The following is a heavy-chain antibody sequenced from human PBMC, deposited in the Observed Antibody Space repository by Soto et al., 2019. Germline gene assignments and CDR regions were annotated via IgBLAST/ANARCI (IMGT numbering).Heavy chain of an antibody. CDR3: IGTSRDFDI. J-gene: IGHJ3*02. V-gene: IGHV4-59*01. D-gene: IGHD2-2*01. CDR2: VHYSGTT. CDR1: GGPISSYY. Sequence: SETLSLTCTVSGGPISSYYWSWIRQPPEKGLEWIGYVHYSGTTNYNPALQSRVTMSVDTSKNQFSLSLTSVTTVDTAVYYCIGTSRDFDIWGQGISVNVSS.